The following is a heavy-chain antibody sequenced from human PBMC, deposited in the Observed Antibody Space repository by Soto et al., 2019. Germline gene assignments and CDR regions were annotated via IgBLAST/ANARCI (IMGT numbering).Heavy chain of an antibody. CDR1: GYTFTSYY. V-gene: IGHV1-46*01. D-gene: IGHD3-16*02. Sequence: QVQLVQSGAEVKKPGASVKVSCKASGYTFTSYYMHWVRQAPGQGLEWMGIINPSGGSTSYAQKLQGRVTLTRDTSTSTVYMELSSLRSEYTAVYYCARDPRLSRAPRPRGGMDVWGQGTTVTVSS. CDR2: INPSGGST. J-gene: IGHJ6*02. CDR3: ARDPRLSRAPRPRGGMDV.